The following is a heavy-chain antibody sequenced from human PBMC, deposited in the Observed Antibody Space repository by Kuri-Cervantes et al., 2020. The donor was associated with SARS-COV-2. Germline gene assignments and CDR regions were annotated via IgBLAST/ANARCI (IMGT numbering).Heavy chain of an antibody. J-gene: IGHJ2*01. CDR3: AKAPTVTTYWYFDL. CDR2: IYSGGST. Sequence: GESLKISCAASGFTVSSNYMSWVRQAPGKGLEWVSVIYSGGSTYYADSVKGRFIISRDNSANTVSLQMNSLTAEDTAVYYCAKAPTVTTYWYFDLWGRGTLVTVSS. V-gene: IGHV3-53*01. CDR1: GFTVSSNY. D-gene: IGHD4-17*01.